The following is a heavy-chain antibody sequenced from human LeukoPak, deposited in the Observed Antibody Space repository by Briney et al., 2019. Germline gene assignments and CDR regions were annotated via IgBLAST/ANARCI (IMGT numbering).Heavy chain of an antibody. J-gene: IGHJ4*02. CDR1: GFTVSSNY. CDR3: ARDRTAMASFDY. V-gene: IGHV3-53*01. Sequence: PGGSLRLSCAASGFTVSSNYMSWVRQAPGKGLEWVSVIYSGGSTYYADSVKGRFTISRDNAKNSLYLQMNSLRAEDTAVYYCARDRTAMASFDYWGQGTLVTVSS. CDR2: IYSGGST. D-gene: IGHD5-18*01.